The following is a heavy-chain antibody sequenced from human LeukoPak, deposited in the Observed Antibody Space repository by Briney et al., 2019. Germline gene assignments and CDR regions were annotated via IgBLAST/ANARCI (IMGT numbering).Heavy chain of an antibody. Sequence: GGSLRLSCAASGFTFSSYGMHWVRQAPGKGLEWVAFIRYDGSNKYYADSVKGRFTISRDNSKNTLYLQMTSLRAADTAVYYCAKLGCSSTSCYHIWGQGTMVTVSS. V-gene: IGHV3-30*02. D-gene: IGHD2-2*01. CDR3: AKLGCSSTSCYHI. J-gene: IGHJ3*02. CDR2: IRYDGSNK. CDR1: GFTFSSYG.